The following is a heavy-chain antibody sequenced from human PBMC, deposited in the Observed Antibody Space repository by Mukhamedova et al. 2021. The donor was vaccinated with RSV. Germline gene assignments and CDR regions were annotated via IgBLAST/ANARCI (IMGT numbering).Heavy chain of an antibody. CDR1: A. Sequence: AMHWVRQAPGKGLEWVALISYDGRTNSYADSVKGRFTISRDNSNNIVFLQMNSLRTEDTAVYYCARQNYYDKDEAFDLWGQGT. J-gene: IGHJ3*01. CDR2: ISYDGRTN. D-gene: IGHD3-22*01. V-gene: IGHV3-30*04. CDR3: ARQNYYDKDEAFDL.